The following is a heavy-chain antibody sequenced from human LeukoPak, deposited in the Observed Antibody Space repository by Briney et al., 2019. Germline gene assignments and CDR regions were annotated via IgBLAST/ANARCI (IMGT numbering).Heavy chain of an antibody. CDR3: ARDRGRYCSGGSCYSFDY. J-gene: IGHJ4*02. V-gene: IGHV3-53*01. Sequence: GGSLRLSCAASGFTVSSNYMSWVRQAPGKGLEWVSVIYSGGSTYYADSVKGRFTISRDNSKNTLYLQMNSLRAEDTAVYYCARDRGRYCSGGSCYSFDYWGQGTLVTVSS. CDR2: IYSGGST. D-gene: IGHD2-15*01. CDR1: GFTVSSNY.